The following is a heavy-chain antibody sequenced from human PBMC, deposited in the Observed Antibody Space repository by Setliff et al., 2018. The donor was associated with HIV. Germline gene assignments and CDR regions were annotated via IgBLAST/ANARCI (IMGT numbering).Heavy chain of an antibody. J-gene: IGHJ4*02. D-gene: IGHD3-9*01. CDR3: ARDQPQDYDSLTGYYTGRYFDY. CDR1: GGSISSGDYY. CDR2: IHTSGNT. V-gene: IGHV4-61*02. Sequence: SETLSLTCTVSGGSISSGDYYWTWIRQPAGKGLQWIGRIHTSGNTNYNPSLKSRVTISVDTSKSQFSLKLSSLTAADTAVYYCARDQPQDYDSLTGYYTGRYFDYWGRGTLVTVSS.